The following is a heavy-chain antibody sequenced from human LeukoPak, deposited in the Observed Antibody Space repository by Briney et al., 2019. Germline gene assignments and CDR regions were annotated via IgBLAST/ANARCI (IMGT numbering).Heavy chain of an antibody. CDR3: ARDREYSSSSDY. D-gene: IGHD6-6*01. Sequence: ASVKVSCKASGYTFTSYGISWVRQAPGQGLEWMGWISAYNGNTNYAQKLQGRVTMTTDTSTSTAHMELRSLRSDDTAVYYCARDREYSSSSDYWGQGTLVTVSS. V-gene: IGHV1-18*01. J-gene: IGHJ4*02. CDR1: GYTFTSYG. CDR2: ISAYNGNT.